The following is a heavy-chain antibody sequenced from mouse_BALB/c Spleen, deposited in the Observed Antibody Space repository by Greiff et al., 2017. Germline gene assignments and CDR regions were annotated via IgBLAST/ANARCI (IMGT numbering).Heavy chain of an antibody. J-gene: IGHJ4*01. CDR1: GFSLTSYG. CDR3: ARIHHYYGSFYAMDY. CDR2: IWSGGST. Sequence: VQLQESGPGLVQPSQSLSITCTVSGFSLTSYGVHWVRQSPGKGLEWLGVIWSGGSTDYNAAFISRLSISKDNSKSQVFFKMNSLQANDTAIYYCARIHHYYGSFYAMDYWGQGTSVTVSS. D-gene: IGHD1-1*01. V-gene: IGHV2-2*02.